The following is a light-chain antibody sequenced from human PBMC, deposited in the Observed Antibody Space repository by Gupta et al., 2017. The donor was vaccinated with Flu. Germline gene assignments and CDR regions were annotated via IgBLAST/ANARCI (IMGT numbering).Light chain of an antibody. CDR3: NSYTRYSSYV. CDR1: SDDVAYYNY. V-gene: IGLV2-14*01. J-gene: IGLJ1*01. CDR2: EVS. Sequence: QSALTQPASVSGSPGQSITISCTGTSDDVAYYNYVSWYQQYPAKAPKLIIYEVSHRPSGVSIRFSGSKSGNTASLTISGLQAEDEADYYCNSYTRYSSYVFGTGTKATVL.